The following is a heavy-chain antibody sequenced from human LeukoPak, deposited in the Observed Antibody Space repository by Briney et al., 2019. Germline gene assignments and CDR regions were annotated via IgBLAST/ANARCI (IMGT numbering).Heavy chain of an antibody. Sequence: GGSLRLSCAASGFTFSSYGMHWVRQAPGKGLGWVAVISYDGSNKYYADSVKGRFTISRDNSKNTLYLQMNSLRAEDTAVYYCAKDYLQWLVRGEYFQHWGQGTLVTVSS. CDR3: AKDYLQWLVRGEYFQH. J-gene: IGHJ1*01. D-gene: IGHD6-19*01. CDR1: GFTFSSYG. V-gene: IGHV3-30*18. CDR2: ISYDGSNK.